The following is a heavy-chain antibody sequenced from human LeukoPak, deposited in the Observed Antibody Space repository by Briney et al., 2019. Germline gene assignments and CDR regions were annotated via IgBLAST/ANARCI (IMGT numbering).Heavy chain of an antibody. D-gene: IGHD2-15*01. CDR3: AKVMDIVVVVAATSDY. CDR2: ISGSGGST. Sequence: PGGSLRLSCAASGFTFSSYAMSWVRQAPGKGLEWVSAISGSGGSTYYADPVKGRFTISRDNSKNTLYLQMNGLRAEDTAVYYCAKVMDIVVVVAATSDYWGQGTLVTVSS. CDR1: GFTFSSYA. J-gene: IGHJ4*02. V-gene: IGHV3-23*01.